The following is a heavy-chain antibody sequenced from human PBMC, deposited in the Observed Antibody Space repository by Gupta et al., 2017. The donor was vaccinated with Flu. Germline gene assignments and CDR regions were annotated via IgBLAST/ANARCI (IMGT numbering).Heavy chain of an antibody. CDR1: GFTFSSSW. D-gene: IGHD3-16*02. J-gene: IGHJ4*02. Sequence: EVLLVESGGDLVQPGGSLRLSCAASGFTFSSSWMHWVRQAPGKGPIWVSRMNSDGRTIDYADSVKGRFTISRDNAKNTLYLQMSSLRAEDTAVYYCARAGEYRFDYWGQGTLVTVSS. CDR3: ARAGEYRFDY. CDR2: MNSDGRTI. V-gene: IGHV3-74*01.